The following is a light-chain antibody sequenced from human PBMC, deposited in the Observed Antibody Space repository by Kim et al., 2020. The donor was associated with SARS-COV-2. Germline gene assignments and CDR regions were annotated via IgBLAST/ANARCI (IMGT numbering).Light chain of an antibody. V-gene: IGKV3-15*01. Sequence: EIVMTQSPATLSVSPGERATLSCRASQSVSSNLAWYQQKPGQAPRLLIYGASTRATGIPARFSGSGSGTELTLTINSLQSEDFAVYYCQQYNSWPRTFGQGTKLGI. CDR3: QQYNSWPRT. CDR1: QSVSSN. J-gene: IGKJ2*01. CDR2: GAS.